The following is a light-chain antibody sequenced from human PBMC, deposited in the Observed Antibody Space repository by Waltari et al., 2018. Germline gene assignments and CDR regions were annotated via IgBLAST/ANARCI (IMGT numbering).Light chain of an antibody. J-gene: IGKJ2*01. V-gene: IGKV3-15*01. CDR3: LQYNNWPYT. CDR2: GAS. CDR1: QNIGTS. Sequence: EIELTQSPASLSVSPGETATLTCRASQNIGTSLSWFQLRPGRAPRHLIYGASTRATGIPARFSASGSGTEFSLTISSLQSDDFAVYYCLQYNNWPYTFGQGTRLEIK.